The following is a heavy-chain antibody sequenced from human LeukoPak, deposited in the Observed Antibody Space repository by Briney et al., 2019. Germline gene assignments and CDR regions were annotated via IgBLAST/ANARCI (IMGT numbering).Heavy chain of an antibody. CDR2: ISTSGSSI. J-gene: IGHJ6*03. Sequence: GGSLRLSCAASGFTFSTYEVNWVRQAPGKGLEWLSHISTSGSSIHYADSVKGRFTISRDNAKNSLYLQMNSLRVEDTAVYYCARDATTELGTVYMDVWGKGTTVTISS. D-gene: IGHD4-17*01. V-gene: IGHV3-48*03. CDR1: GFTFSTYE. CDR3: ARDATTELGTVYMDV.